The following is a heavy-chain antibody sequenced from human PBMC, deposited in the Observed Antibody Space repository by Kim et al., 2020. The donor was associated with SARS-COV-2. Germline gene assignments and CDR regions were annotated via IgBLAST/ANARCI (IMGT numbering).Heavy chain of an antibody. CDR3: ARAALYFDWLFPYYFDY. CDR2: ISSSSSYI. D-gene: IGHD3-9*01. J-gene: IGHJ4*02. V-gene: IGHV3-21*01. CDR1: GFTFSSYS. Sequence: GGSLRLSCAASGFTFSSYSMNWVRQAPGKGLEWVSSISSSSSYIYYADSVKGRFTISRDNAKYSLYLQMNSLRAEDTAVYYCARAALYFDWLFPYYFDYWGQGTLVTVSS.